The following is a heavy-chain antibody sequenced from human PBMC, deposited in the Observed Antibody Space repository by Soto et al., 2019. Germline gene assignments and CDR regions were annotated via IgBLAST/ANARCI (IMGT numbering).Heavy chain of an antibody. CDR3: VGDEATMVRGVRTFDF. J-gene: IGHJ4*01. D-gene: IGHD3-10*01. V-gene: IGHV4-59*01. CDR1: GGSISNYW. Sequence: SETLSLTCGVSGGSISNYWWSWVRQPPGKGLEWMGFIYGRGTTKYNPSLEGRVTISLDTSKNQFSLSLTSVTAVDTAVYYCVGDEATMVRGVRTFDFWGQGTLVTVSS. CDR2: IYGRGTT.